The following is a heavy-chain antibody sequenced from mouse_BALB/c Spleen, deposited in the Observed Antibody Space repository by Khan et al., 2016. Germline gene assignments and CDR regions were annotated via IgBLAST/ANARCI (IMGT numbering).Heavy chain of an antibody. V-gene: IGHV3-8*02. CDR3: ASLLWLRRGFAY. J-gene: IGHJ3*01. CDR1: GDSITSGY. D-gene: IGHD2-2*01. CDR2: ISYSGST. Sequence: EVQLQASGPSLVKPSQTLSLTCSVTGDSITSGYWNWIRKFPGNKLEYMGYISYSGSTYYNPSLKSRISITRDTSKNQYYLQLNSVTTEDTATYYCASLLWLRRGFAYWGQGTLVTVSA.